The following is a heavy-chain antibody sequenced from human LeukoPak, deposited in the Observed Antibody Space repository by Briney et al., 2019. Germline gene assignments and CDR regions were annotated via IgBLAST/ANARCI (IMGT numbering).Heavy chain of an antibody. J-gene: IGHJ3*02. CDR2: IYYSGST. CDR3: ARGAPWGYDFWSGYTNAFDI. V-gene: IGHV4-59*01. CDR1: GGSISSYY. Sequence: PSETLSLTCTVSGGSISSYYWSWIRQPPGKGLGWIGHIYYSGSTNYNPSLKSRVTISVAKSKKQFSLKMRSVTAADTAVYYCARGAPWGYDFWSGYTNAFDIWGQGTMVTVSS. D-gene: IGHD3-3*01.